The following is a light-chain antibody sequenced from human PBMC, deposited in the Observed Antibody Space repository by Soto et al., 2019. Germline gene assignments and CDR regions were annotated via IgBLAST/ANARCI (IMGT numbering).Light chain of an antibody. CDR2: DAA. Sequence: DIQMTQSPSSLSASVGDRVTITCQASQDTSNYLSWYQQKPGKDPKLLSYDAANLRIGVHTRFSGGGSGTHFALTISSLQPEDIATYYCQHYHKLPFTFGPGTKVDVK. V-gene: IGKV1-33*01. CDR1: QDTSNY. CDR3: QHYHKLPFT. J-gene: IGKJ3*01.